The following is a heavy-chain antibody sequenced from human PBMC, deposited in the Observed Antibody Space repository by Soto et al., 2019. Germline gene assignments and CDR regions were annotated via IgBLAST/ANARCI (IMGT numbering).Heavy chain of an antibody. V-gene: IGHV6-1*01. CDR2: TYYRSKWYN. D-gene: IGHD6-13*01. J-gene: IGHJ5*02. CDR1: GDSVSSNSAA. Sequence: SQTLSLTCAISGDSVSSNSAAWNWIRQSPSRGLEWLGRTYYRSKWYNDYAVSVKSRITINPDTSKNQFSLQLNSVTPEDTAVYYCERDADIAGMNWLDPWGEGTRVTVSS. CDR3: ERDADIAGMNWLDP.